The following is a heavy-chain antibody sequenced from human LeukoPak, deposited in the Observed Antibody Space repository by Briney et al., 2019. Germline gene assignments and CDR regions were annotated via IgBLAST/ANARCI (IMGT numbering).Heavy chain of an antibody. CDR3: AKVGNVLLWFGELYGMDV. V-gene: IGHV3-23*01. Sequence: GGSLRLSCAASGFTFSSYAMSWVHQAPGKGLEWVSAISGSGGSTYYADSVKGRFTISRDNSKNTLYLQMNSLRAEDTAVYYCAKVGNVLLWFGELYGMDVWGQGTTVTVSS. D-gene: IGHD3-10*01. CDR2: ISGSGGST. J-gene: IGHJ6*02. CDR1: GFTFSSYA.